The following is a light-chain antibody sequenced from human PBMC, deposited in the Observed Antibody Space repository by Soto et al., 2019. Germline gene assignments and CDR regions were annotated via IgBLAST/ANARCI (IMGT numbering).Light chain of an antibody. CDR3: PSYTISSPHVI. Sequence: QSVLTQPASVSGSPGQSITISCTGTSSDVGGYNYVSWYQQHPGKAPKLMIYDVTNRPSGVSNRFSGSKSGNTASLTISGLQAEDEADYYCPSYTISSPHVIFGGGTKLTVL. V-gene: IGLV2-14*01. J-gene: IGLJ2*01. CDR1: SSDVGGYNY. CDR2: DVT.